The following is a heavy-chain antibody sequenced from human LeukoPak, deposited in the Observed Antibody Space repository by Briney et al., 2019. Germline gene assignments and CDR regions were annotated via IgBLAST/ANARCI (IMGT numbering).Heavy chain of an antibody. CDR3: ARDPEYSSSSREFDY. Sequence: GGSLRLSCAASGFTFSSYSMNWVRQAPGKGLEWVSSISSSSSDIYYADSVKGRFTISRHNAKNSLYLQMNSLRAEDTAVYYCARDPEYSSSSREFDYWGQGTLVTVSS. J-gene: IGHJ4*02. CDR2: ISSSSSDI. CDR1: GFTFSSYS. V-gene: IGHV3-21*01. D-gene: IGHD6-6*01.